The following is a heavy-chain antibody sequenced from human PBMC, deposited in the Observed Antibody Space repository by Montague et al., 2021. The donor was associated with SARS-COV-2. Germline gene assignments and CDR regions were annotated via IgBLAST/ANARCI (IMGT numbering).Heavy chain of an antibody. J-gene: IGHJ5*02. CDR2: VSAYNGDT. D-gene: IGHD2/OR15-2a*01. CDR3: ARRGFYFWFDP. CDR1: GYTFTSYG. V-gene: IGHV1-18*01. Sequence: SVTVSCKASGYTFTSYGISWVRQAPGQGLEWMGWVSAYNGDTHYAQKLQDRVTMTTVTSTSTAYMELRSLTSDDTAMYYCARRGFYFWFDPWGQGTLVTVSS.